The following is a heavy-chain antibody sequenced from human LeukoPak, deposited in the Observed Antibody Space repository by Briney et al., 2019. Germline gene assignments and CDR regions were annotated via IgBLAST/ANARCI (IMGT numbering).Heavy chain of an antibody. CDR3: ARVQDYYGSGSYYSPDFDP. D-gene: IGHD3-10*01. J-gene: IGHJ5*02. Sequence: SVKFSCKASEGTFSSYAISWVRKGPGQGREGMGGIIPIFGTANYAQKFQGRVTITADESTSTAYMEQSSLRYEDTAVYYWARVQDYYGSGSYYSPDFDPWGQGTLVTVSS. V-gene: IGHV1-69*01. CDR1: EGTFSSYA. CDR2: IIPIFGTA.